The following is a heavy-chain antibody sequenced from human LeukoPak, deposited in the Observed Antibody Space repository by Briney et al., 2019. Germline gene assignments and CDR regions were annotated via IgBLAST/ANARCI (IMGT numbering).Heavy chain of an antibody. CDR2: ICYSGST. V-gene: IGHV4-59*05. J-gene: IGHJ5*02. CDR1: GFTFSKYW. CDR3: AILGTGSS. Sequence: GSLRLSCAASGFTFSKYWMHWIRQPPGKGLEWIGSICYSGSTFYNPSLKSRVTLSVDTSKNQFSLKLSSVTAADTAVYYCAILGTGSSWGQGTLVTVSS. D-gene: IGHD3-10*01.